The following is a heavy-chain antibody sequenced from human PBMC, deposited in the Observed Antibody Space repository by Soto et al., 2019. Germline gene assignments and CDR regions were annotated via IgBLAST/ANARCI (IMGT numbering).Heavy chain of an antibody. Sequence: SETLSLTCTVSGAPITSGAYSWSWIRQPPGKGLEWIGFIYQSGSTNYNPSLKSRVTISVDRSKNHFSLQLTSLTAADTAVYYCARDMSGCSSSDCYLSGWFDPWGPGTLVTVSS. J-gene: IGHJ5*02. CDR1: GAPITSGAYS. CDR3: ARDMSGCSSSDCYLSGWFDP. CDR2: IYQSGST. V-gene: IGHV4-30-2*01. D-gene: IGHD2-21*02.